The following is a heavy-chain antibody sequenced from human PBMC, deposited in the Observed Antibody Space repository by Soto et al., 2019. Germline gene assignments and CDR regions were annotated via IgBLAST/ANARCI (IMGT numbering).Heavy chain of an antibody. D-gene: IGHD3-10*01. CDR1: GFTFSTSW. Sequence: EVQLVESGGVLVQPGGSLRVSCAASGFTFSTSWMNWVRQAPGKGLEGVANINGDGSEEYYVDSVRGRFTITRDNVKNSLFLQMTSLRAEDTAVYYCAAGFPPDYWGQGTLVTVSS. V-gene: IGHV3-7*01. CDR3: AAGFPPDY. CDR2: INGDGSEE. J-gene: IGHJ4*02.